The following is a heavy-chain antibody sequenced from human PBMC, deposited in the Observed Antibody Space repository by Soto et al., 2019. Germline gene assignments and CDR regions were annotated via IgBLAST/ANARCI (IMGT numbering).Heavy chain of an antibody. V-gene: IGHV3-23*01. CDR3: AKDSSGYPGGYFDY. Sequence: VESLRHSSGASGFTFSTYAMSWVRQAPGPGLEWVSAISGSGGSTYYADSVKGRFTISRDNSKNTLYLQMNSLRAEDTAVYYCAKDSSGYPGGYFDYWGQGTLVTSPQ. CDR2: ISGSGGST. D-gene: IGHD3-22*01. J-gene: IGHJ4*02. CDR1: GFTFSTYA.